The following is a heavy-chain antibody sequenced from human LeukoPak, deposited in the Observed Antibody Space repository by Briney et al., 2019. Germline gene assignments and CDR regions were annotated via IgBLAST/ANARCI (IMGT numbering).Heavy chain of an antibody. V-gene: IGHV1-69*06. J-gene: IGHJ3*02. Sequence: ASVKVSCKASGGTFSSYAISWVRQAPGQGLEWMGGIIPIFGTANYAQKFQGRVTITADKSTSTAYMELSSLRSEDTAVYYCARDGLGYCSSTSCLWAFDIWGQGTMVTVSS. CDR3: ARDGLGYCSSTSCLWAFDI. CDR2: IIPIFGTA. CDR1: GGTFSSYA. D-gene: IGHD2-2*01.